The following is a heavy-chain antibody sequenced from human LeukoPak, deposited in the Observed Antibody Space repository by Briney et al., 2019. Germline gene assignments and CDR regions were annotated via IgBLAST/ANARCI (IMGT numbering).Heavy chain of an antibody. Sequence: GGSLRLSCAASGFTFSNYVMYWVRQAPGKGLEWVSGLSDSGDITYYTDSVKGRFTISRDNSKNTLYLEMNNLRAEDTALYYCAKRGNAISFFGPWGQGTLVTASS. CDR2: LSDSGDIT. V-gene: IGHV3-23*01. J-gene: IGHJ5*02. CDR1: GFTFSNYV. CDR3: AKRGNAISFFGP. D-gene: IGHD2/OR15-2a*01.